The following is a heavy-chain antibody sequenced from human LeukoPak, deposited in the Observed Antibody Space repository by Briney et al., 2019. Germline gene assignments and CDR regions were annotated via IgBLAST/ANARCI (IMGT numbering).Heavy chain of an antibody. CDR3: AMDNWNYVN. J-gene: IGHJ4*02. D-gene: IGHD1-7*01. CDR1: GGSISSSSYY. V-gene: IGHV4-39*01. Sequence: LETLSLTCSVSGGSISSSSYYWGWIRQPPGRGLEWIGSIYYSGSTYYNPSLKSRVTISVDTSKNQFSLKLSSVTAADTAVYYCAMDNWNYVNWGQGTLVTVSS. CDR2: IYYSGST.